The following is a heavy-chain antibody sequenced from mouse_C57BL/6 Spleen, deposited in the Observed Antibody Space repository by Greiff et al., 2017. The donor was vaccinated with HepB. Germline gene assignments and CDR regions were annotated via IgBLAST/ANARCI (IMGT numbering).Heavy chain of an antibody. D-gene: IGHD1-1*01. J-gene: IGHJ3*01. CDR2: IDPNSGGT. CDR3: AREGITTVVAPGFAY. Sequence: VKLQQPGAELVKPGASVKLSCKASGYTFTSYWMHWVKQRPGRGLEWIGRIDPNSGGTKYNEKFKSKATLTVDKPSSTAYMQLSSLTSEDSAVYYCAREGITTVVAPGFAYWGQGTLVTVSA. CDR1: GYTFTSYW. V-gene: IGHV1-72*01.